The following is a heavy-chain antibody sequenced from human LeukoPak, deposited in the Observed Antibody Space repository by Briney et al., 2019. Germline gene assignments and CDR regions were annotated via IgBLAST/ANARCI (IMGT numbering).Heavy chain of an antibody. CDR1: GGSISSSSYY. CDR3: ARLGPNYYGSGSYYKGY. CDR2: IYYSGST. D-gene: IGHD3-10*01. Sequence: SETLSPTCTVSGGSISSSSYYWGWIRQPPGKGLEWIGSIYYSGSTYYNPSLKSRVTISVDTSKNQFSLKLSSVTATDTAVYYCARLGPNYYGSGSYYKGYWGQGTLVTVSS. J-gene: IGHJ4*02. V-gene: IGHV4-39*01.